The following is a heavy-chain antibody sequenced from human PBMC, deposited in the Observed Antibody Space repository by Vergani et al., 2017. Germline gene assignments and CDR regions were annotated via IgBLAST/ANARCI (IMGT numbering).Heavy chain of an antibody. Sequence: EVQLLESGGGLVQPGGSLRLSCAASGFTFSSYAMSWVRQAPGKGLEWVSAISGSGGSTYYADSVKDRFTISRDNSKNTLYLQMNSLRAEDTAVYYCASISSPYGSGSYIDYWGQGTLVTVSS. V-gene: IGHV3-23*01. J-gene: IGHJ4*02. CDR2: ISGSGGST. CDR1: GFTFSSYA. D-gene: IGHD3-10*01. CDR3: ASISSPYGSGSYIDY.